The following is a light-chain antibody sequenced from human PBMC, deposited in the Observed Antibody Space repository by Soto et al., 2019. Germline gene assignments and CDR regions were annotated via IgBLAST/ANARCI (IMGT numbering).Light chain of an antibody. CDR2: EVS. J-gene: IGLJ6*01. Sequence: QSALTQPASVSGSPGQSVTISCTGSSSDVGGYNYVSWYQQHSGKAPKLMIYEVSNRPSGVSNRFSGSKSSNTASLTISGPQAEDEADYYCSSYTSRSTLDYVFGSGTKVTVL. CDR1: SSDVGGYNY. V-gene: IGLV2-14*01. CDR3: SSYTSRSTLDYV.